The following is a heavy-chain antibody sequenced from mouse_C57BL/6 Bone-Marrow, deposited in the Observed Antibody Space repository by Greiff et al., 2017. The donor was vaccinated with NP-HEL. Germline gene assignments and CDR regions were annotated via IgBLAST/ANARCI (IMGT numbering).Heavy chain of an antibody. CDR3: ANSFITTASMDY. J-gene: IGHJ4*01. CDR2: ISSGSSTI. V-gene: IGHV5-17*01. Sequence: EVQVVESGGGLVKPGGSLKLSCAASGFTFSDYGMHWVRQAPEKGLEWVAYISSGSSTIYYADTVKGRFTISRDNAKNTLFLQMTSLRSEDTAMYYCANSFITTASMDYWGQGTSVTVSS. D-gene: IGHD1-1*01. CDR1: GFTFSDYG.